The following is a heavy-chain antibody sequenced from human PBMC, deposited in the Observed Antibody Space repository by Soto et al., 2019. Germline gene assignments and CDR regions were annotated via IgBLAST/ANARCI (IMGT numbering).Heavy chain of an antibody. CDR2: IYYSGST. V-gene: IGHV4-30-4*01. Sequence: SETLSLTCTVSGGSISSGDYYWSWIRQPPGKGLEWIGYIYYSGSTYYNPSLKSRVTISVDTSKNQFSLKLSSVTAADTAVYYCARDKRITIFGVAIGGDPTDYYGMDVWGQGTTVTVSS. CDR3: ARDKRITIFGVAIGGDPTDYYGMDV. D-gene: IGHD3-3*01. CDR1: GGSISSGDYY. J-gene: IGHJ6*02.